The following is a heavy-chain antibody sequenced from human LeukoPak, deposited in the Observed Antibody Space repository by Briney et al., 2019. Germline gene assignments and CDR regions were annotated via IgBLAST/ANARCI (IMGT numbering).Heavy chain of an antibody. V-gene: IGHV1-2*02. J-gene: IGHJ4*02. D-gene: IGHD1-26*01. Sequence: GASVKVSCKASGYTFTGYFMHWVRQAPGQGLEWMGWINPNSGGTNYAQKFQGRVTMTGDTSISTAYMDLSSLRSDDTAVYYCARDTGELLIDYWGQGTLVTVSS. CDR3: ARDTGELLIDY. CDR2: INPNSGGT. CDR1: GYTFTGYF.